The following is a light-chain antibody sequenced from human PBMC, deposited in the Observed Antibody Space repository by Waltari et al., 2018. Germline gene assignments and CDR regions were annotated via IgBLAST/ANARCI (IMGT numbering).Light chain of an antibody. J-gene: IGLJ2*01. CDR1: SSALGDYDY. CDR2: EFG. V-gene: IGLV2-11*01. CDR3: CSYAGSYTSAV. Sequence: QSALTQPRSVSGSPGQSVTISCTETSSALGDYDYVSWYQSHPGKAPKLIMNEFGRRPAGVHDRFSGAKSGNTASLTISVLQAEDEGVYYCCSYAGSYTSAVFGGGTKLTVL.